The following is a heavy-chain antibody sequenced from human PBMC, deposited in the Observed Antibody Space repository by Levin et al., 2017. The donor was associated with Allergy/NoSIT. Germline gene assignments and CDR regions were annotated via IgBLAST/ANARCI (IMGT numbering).Heavy chain of an antibody. Sequence: GESLKISCKASGYTFTGYYMHWVRQAPGQGLEWMGRINPNSGGTNYAQKFQGRVTMTRDTSISTAYMELSRLRSDDTAVYYCARVDYYDSSGYPDYWGQGTLVTVSS. D-gene: IGHD3-22*01. CDR1: GYTFTGYY. CDR3: ARVDYYDSSGYPDY. V-gene: IGHV1-2*06. J-gene: IGHJ4*02. CDR2: INPNSGGT.